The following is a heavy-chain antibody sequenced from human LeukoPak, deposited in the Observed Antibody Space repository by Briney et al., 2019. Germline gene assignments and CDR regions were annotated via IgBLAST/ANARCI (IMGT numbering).Heavy chain of an antibody. V-gene: IGHV5-51*01. CDR2: IYPGDSDT. CDR3: AAKALNWGSFDY. D-gene: IGHD3-16*01. CDR1: GYTFTSYG. J-gene: IGHJ4*02. Sequence: KVSCKASGYTFTSYGISWVRQMPGKGLEWMGLIYPGDSDTRYSPSFRGQVTISADKSITTAYLQWGSLKASDTAMYYCAAKALNWGSFDYWGQGTLVTVSS.